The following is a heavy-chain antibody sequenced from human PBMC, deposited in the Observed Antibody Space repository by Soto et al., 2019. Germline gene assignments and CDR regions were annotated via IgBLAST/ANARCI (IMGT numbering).Heavy chain of an antibody. CDR2: IYYSGST. J-gene: IGHJ4*02. V-gene: IGHV4-59*08. CDR3: ARHRGSVFGVVIHFDY. D-gene: IGHD3-3*02. Sequence: SETLSLTCTVSGGSISSYYWSWIRQPPGKGLEWIGYIYYSGSTNYNPSLKSRVTISVDTSKNQFSLKLSSVTAADTAVYYCARHRGSVFGVVIHFDYWGQGTLVTVSS. CDR1: GGSISSYY.